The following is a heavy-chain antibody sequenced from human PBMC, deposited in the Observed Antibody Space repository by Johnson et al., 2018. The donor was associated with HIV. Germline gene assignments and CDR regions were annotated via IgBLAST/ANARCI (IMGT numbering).Heavy chain of an antibody. J-gene: IGHJ3*02. CDR2: ISYHGSNK. CDR1: GFTFSYSA. Sequence: QVQLVESGGGMVQPGRSLRLSCAASGFTFSYSAFHWVRQPPGKGLEWVAVISYHGSNKYYADSVKGRFTISRDNSKNTLYLQMNSLRAEDTAVYYFASPMVVGYHAFDIWGQGTMVTVSS. V-gene: IGHV3-30-3*01. D-gene: IGHD2-21*01. CDR3: ASPMVVGYHAFDI.